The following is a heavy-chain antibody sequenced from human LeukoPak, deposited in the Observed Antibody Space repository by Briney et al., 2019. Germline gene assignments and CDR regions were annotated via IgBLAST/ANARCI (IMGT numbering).Heavy chain of an antibody. Sequence: GGSLRLSCAASGFTFSDYYMSWIRQAPGKGLEWVSYISSSSSYTNYADSVKGRFTISGDNAKNSLYLQMNSLRAEDTAVYYCARASGYYDSSGYYGSDYYGMDVWGQGTLVTVSS. CDR3: ARASGYYDSSGYYGSDYYGMDV. J-gene: IGHJ6*02. D-gene: IGHD3-22*01. V-gene: IGHV3-11*05. CDR1: GFTFSDYY. CDR2: ISSSSSYT.